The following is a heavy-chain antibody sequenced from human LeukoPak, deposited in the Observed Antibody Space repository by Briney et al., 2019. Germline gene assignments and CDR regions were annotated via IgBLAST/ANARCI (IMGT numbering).Heavy chain of an antibody. CDR3: ARRRRYYDSSGYYYAYFDY. J-gene: IGHJ4*02. Sequence: SETLSLTCTVSGGSINRYYWSWIRQPAGKGLEWIGRIYTSGSTNYNPSLKSRVTISVDTSKNQFSLKLSSVTAADTAVYYCARRRRYYDSSGYYYAYFDYWGQGTLVTVSS. CDR2: IYTSGST. CDR1: GGSINRYY. V-gene: IGHV4-4*07. D-gene: IGHD3-22*01.